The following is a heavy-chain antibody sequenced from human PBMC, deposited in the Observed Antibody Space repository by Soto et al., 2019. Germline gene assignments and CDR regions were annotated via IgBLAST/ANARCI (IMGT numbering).Heavy chain of an antibody. CDR1: GYTFTSYA. D-gene: IGHD6-19*01. J-gene: IGHJ5*02. CDR2: INAGNGNT. V-gene: IGHV1-3*01. Sequence: SCKASGYTFTSYAMHWVRQAPGQRLEWMGWINAGNGNTKYSQKFQGRVTITRDTSASTAYMELSSLRSEDTAVYYCARSEYSSGWVGWFDPWGQGTLVTVSS. CDR3: ARSEYSSGWVGWFDP.